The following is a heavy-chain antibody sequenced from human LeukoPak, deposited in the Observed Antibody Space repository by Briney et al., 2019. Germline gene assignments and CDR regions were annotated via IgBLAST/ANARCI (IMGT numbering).Heavy chain of an antibody. CDR2: INHSGTT. V-gene: IGHV4-34*01. J-gene: IGHJ5*02. Sequence: SLSLTCALYGVSPSAYFLSWVRPPAGNGLEWIGEINHSGTTNYNTSLKTRATISVDTSKNQISLKLSSLTASDTPVYPCVRGSALDPWGQRTLDSVS. CDR1: GVSPSAYF. CDR3: VRGSALDP.